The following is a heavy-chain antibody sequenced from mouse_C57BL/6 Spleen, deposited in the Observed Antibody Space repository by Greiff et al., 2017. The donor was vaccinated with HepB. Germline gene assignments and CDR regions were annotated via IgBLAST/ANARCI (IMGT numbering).Heavy chain of an antibody. CDR1: GYTFTDYY. CDR3: ARNYGSFDY. D-gene: IGHD1-1*01. Sequence: EVQLQQSGPELVKPGASVKISCKASGYTFTDYYINWVKQSHGKSLEWIGDINPNNGGTSYNQKFKGKATLTVDKSSSTAYMELRSLTSEDSAVYYCARNYGSFDYWGQGTTLTVSS. CDR2: INPNNGGT. J-gene: IGHJ2*01. V-gene: IGHV1-26*01.